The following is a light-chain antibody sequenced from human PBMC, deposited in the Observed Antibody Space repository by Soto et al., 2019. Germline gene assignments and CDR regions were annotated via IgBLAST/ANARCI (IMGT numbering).Light chain of an antibody. Sequence: IQWTQSPSSLSASVGDRVTITCRASQGISSYLAWYQQKPGEAPKLLIYAASSLQSGVPSRFSGSGSGADFTLTISSLQPDDFATYYRQQYNTYSTFGQGTRLEIK. J-gene: IGKJ5*01. CDR2: AAS. V-gene: IGKV1-9*01. CDR1: QGISSY. CDR3: QQYNTYST.